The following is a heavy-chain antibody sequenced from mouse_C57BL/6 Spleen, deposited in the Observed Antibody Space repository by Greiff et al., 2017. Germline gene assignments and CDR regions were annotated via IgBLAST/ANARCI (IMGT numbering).Heavy chain of an antibody. CDR1: GYSFTSYY. J-gene: IGHJ4*01. CDR2: IYPGSGNT. CDR3: ARGATVVADAMDY. Sequence: VQLQQSGPELVKPGASVKISCKASGYSFTSYYIHWVKQRPGQGLEWIGWIYPGSGNTKYNEKFKGKATLTADTSSSTAYMQLSSLTSEDSAVYYCARGATVVADAMDYWGQGTSVTVSS. D-gene: IGHD1-1*01. V-gene: IGHV1-66*01.